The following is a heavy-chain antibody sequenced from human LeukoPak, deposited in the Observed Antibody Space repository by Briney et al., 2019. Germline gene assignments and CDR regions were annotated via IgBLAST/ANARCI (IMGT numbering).Heavy chain of an antibody. CDR3: ARSALELGYFDY. V-gene: IGHV3-33*01. D-gene: IGHD7-27*01. J-gene: IGHJ4*02. CDR2: IWYDGTSK. CDR1: GFSLSAYG. Sequence: PGGSLRLSCAASGFSLSAYGVHWVRQAPGKGLEWVAVIWYDGTSKDYADSVKGRFTFSRDNSKNTLYLQMNSLTVEDTAVYYCARSALELGYFDYWGQGTLVTVSS.